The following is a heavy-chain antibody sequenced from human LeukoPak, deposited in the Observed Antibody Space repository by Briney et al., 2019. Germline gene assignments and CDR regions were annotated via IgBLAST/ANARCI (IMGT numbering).Heavy chain of an antibody. CDR3: SRVRVSFDY. CDR1: GFTFSDHW. J-gene: IGHJ4*02. V-gene: IGHV3-74*01. Sequence: GSLRLSCAASGFTFSDHWMHWVRQVPGKGLVWVSRIRNDGGETNYADSVKGRFTISRDNAKNTLFLQMNSLRAEDTAIYYCSRVRVSFDYWGQGTLVTVAP. CDR2: IRNDGGET. D-gene: IGHD3-10*01.